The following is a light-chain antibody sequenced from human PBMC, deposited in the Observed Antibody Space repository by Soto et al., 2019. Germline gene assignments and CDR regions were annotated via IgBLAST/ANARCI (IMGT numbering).Light chain of an antibody. Sequence: EAVLTQSPATLSVFPGERATLSCRASQSVATNLAWYQQRPGQXHRXXIYGASNRATGIPDRFSGSGSGTAGAITISSLQPADGETYDGQQYEPYSWTFGQGTKVDIK. V-gene: IGKV3D-15*01. J-gene: IGKJ1*01. CDR1: QSVATN. CDR2: GAS. CDR3: QQYEPYSWT.